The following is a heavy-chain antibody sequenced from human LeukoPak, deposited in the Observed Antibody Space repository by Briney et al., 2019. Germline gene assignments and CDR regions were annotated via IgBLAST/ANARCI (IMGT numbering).Heavy chain of an antibody. J-gene: IGHJ6*02. Sequence: GGSLRLSCAASGFTFSSYAMSWVRQAPGKGLEWFSAISGSGGSTYYGDSAKGRFTISRDNSKNTLYLQMNSLRAEDTAVYYCARAVGAPTKLRHYYYYYGMDVWGQGTTVTVSS. CDR3: ARAVGAPTKLRHYYYYYGMDV. D-gene: IGHD1-26*01. V-gene: IGHV3-23*01. CDR2: ISGSGGST. CDR1: GFTFSSYA.